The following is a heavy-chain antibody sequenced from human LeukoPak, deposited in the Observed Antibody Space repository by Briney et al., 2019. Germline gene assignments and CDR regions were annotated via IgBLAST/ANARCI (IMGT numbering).Heavy chain of an antibody. V-gene: IGHV4-61*02. D-gene: IGHD1-26*01. CDR3: ARRSSVGAFDY. CDR2: IYTSGST. CDR1: GGSISSSSYY. Sequence: PSETLSLTCTVSGGSISSSSYYWSWIRQPAGKGLEWIGRIYTSGSTNYNPSLKSRVTMSVDTSKNQFSLKLSSVTAADTAAYYCARRSSVGAFDYWGQGTLVTVSS. J-gene: IGHJ4*02.